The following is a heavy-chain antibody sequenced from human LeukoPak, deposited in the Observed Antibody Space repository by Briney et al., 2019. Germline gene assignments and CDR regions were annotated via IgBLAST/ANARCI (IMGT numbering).Heavy chain of an antibody. J-gene: IGHJ4*02. CDR3: ARANPLYCSSTTCLFDY. D-gene: IGHD2-2*01. V-gene: IGHV1-2*02. CDR1: GYTFTGYY. CDR2: INPKSGDT. Sequence: ASVKVSCKASGYTFTGYYMHWVRQAPGQGFEWMGLINPKSGDTNYAQKFQGRVTMTRDTSISTAHMELSRLRSADTAVYYCARANPLYCSSTTCLFDYWGQGTLVTVSS.